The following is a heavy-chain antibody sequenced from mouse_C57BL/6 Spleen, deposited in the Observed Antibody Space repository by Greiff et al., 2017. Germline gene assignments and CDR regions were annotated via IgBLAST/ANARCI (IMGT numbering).Heavy chain of an antibody. CDR3: ARSLITTVVAHWYFDV. D-gene: IGHD1-1*01. V-gene: IGHV1-20*01. J-gene: IGHJ1*03. Sequence: VQLQQSGPELVKPGDSVKISCKASGYSFTGYFMNWVMQSHGKSLEWIGRITPYNGDTFYNQKFKGKATLTVDKSSSTAHMELRSLTSEDSAVYYCARSLITTVVAHWYFDVWGTGTTVTVSS. CDR2: ITPYNGDT. CDR1: GYSFTGYF.